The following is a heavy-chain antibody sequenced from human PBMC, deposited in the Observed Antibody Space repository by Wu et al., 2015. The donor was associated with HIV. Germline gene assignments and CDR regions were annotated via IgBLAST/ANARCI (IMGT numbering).Heavy chain of an antibody. D-gene: IGHD5-18*01. CDR1: GATFSNYA. CDR3: AGGGGRTAMDPFDF. Sequence: QVQLVQSGAEVKKPGSSVKVSCEASGATFSNYALSWVRQAPGQGLEWMGRLIPMYGAADYAQKFQGRVTITADVSTNTAYMVVNSLTSDDTAVYYCAGGGGRTAMDPFDFWGQGTLVTVSS. CDR2: LIPMYGAA. J-gene: IGHJ4*02. V-gene: IGHV1-69*15.